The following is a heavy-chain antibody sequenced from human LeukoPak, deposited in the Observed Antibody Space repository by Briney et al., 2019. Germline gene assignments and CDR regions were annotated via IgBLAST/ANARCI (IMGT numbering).Heavy chain of an antibody. CDR3: ARNYGSGSSVVGY. CDR2: ISSSSSYI. Sequence: KAGGSLRLXCAASGFTFSSYSMNWVRQAPGKGLEWVSSISSSSSYIYYAASVKGRFTISRDNAKNSLYLQMNSLRAEDTAVYYCARNYGSGSSVVGYWGQRTLVTVSS. J-gene: IGHJ4*02. D-gene: IGHD3-10*01. CDR1: GFTFSSYS. V-gene: IGHV3-21*01.